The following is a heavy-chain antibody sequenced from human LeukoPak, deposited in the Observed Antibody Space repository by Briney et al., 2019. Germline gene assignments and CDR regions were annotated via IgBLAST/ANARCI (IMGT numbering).Heavy chain of an antibody. CDR3: ARDLGVVVPAAIDWFDP. V-gene: IGHV3-7*01. CDR1: GFTFSSYW. Sequence: PGGSLRLSCAASGFTFSSYWMSWVRQAPGKGLEWVANIKQDGGEKYYVDSVKGRFTISRDNAKNSLYLQMNSLRAEDTAVYYCARDLGVVVPAAIDWFDPWGQGTLVTVSS. D-gene: IGHD2-2*02. CDR2: IKQDGGEK. J-gene: IGHJ5*02.